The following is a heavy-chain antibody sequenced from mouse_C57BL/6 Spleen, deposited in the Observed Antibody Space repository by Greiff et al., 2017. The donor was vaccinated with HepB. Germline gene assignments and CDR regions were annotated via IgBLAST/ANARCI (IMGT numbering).Heavy chain of an antibody. V-gene: IGHV1-75*01. CDR2: IFPGSGST. Sequence: QVQLQQSGPELVKPGASVKISCKASGYTFTDYYINWVKQRPGQGLEWIGWIFPGSGSTYYNEKFKGKATLTVDKSSSTAYMLLSSLTSEDSAVYFGARRAYCGGSPWYLDVWGTGTTVTVSS. CDR3: ARRAYCGGSPWYLDV. J-gene: IGHJ1*03. D-gene: IGHD1-1*02. CDR1: GYTFTDYY.